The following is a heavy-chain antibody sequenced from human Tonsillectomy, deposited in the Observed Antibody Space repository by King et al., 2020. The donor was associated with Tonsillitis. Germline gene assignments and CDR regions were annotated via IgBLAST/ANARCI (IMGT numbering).Heavy chain of an antibody. CDR3: AKAIEAATISFDY. D-gene: IGHD6-13*01. CDR2: VTVSVYTT. Sequence: VQLLESGGDLVQPGGSLRLSCAASGFTFSNFAISWVRQAPGKGLEGVSTVTVSVYTTYYADSVKGRFTISRDNSKGTVYLQMKSLRAEDTAVYYCAKAIEAATISFDYWGQGTLVTVSS. J-gene: IGHJ4*02. CDR1: GFTFSNFA. V-gene: IGHV3-23*01.